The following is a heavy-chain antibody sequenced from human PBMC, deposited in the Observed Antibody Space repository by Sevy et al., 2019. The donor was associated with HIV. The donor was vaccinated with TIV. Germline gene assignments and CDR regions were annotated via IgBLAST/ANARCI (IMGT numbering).Heavy chain of an antibody. J-gene: IGHJ4*02. CDR3: AKNTAAAGAGGFDY. D-gene: IGHD6-13*01. Sequence: GESLRLSCAASRFIFNDYGMHWVRQAPGKGLEWVAFIQYDGNDKYYADSMRGRFTISRDNSKNMLFLQMNSLRSEDTAMYYCAKNTAAAGAGGFDYWGQGTLVTVSS. CDR1: RFIFNDYG. V-gene: IGHV3-30*02. CDR2: IQYDGNDK.